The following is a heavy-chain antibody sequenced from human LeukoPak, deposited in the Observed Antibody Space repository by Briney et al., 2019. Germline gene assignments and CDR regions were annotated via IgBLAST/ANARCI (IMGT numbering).Heavy chain of an antibody. J-gene: IGHJ4*02. CDR2: IKQDGSKK. CDR1: GFNFRDHW. D-gene: IGHD5-24*01. CDR3: TRVGYIDEGIDY. Sequence: GGSLRLSCAASGFNFRDHWMDWVRQAPGKGLEWVANIKQDGSKKSYVDSAKGRFTISRDNAKNSLYLQMNSLRAEDTAIYYCTRVGYIDEGIDYWGQGTLVTVSS. V-gene: IGHV3-7*04.